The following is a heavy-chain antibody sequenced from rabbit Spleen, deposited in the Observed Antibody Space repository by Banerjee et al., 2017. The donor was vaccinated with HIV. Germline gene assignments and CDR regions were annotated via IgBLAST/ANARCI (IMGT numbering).Heavy chain of an antibody. V-gene: IGHV1S47*01. CDR3: ARDGDTYGDAGSNL. CDR1: GFDFSYYG. CDR2: IDPLFQTI. Sequence: QEQLVESGGGLVQPGGSLKLPCKASGFDFSYYGVSWVRQAPGKGLEWIGYIDPLFQTIEYAPWVSGRFTISSHNAQNTVDLNMNSLTAADTATYFCARDGDTYGDAGSNLWGQGTLVTVS. D-gene: IGHD6-1*01. J-gene: IGHJ4*01.